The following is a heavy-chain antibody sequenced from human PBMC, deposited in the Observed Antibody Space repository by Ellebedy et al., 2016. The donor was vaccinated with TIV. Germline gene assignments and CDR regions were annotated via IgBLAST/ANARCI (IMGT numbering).Heavy chain of an antibody. CDR1: GFTFDDYG. J-gene: IGHJ4*02. Sequence: GGSLRLSCAASGFTFDDYGMSWVRQAPGKGLEWVSGINWNGGSTGYADSVKGRFTISRDNSKNSLYLQMNSLRAEDTAVYYCARDTTTVTAGYFDYWGQGTLVTVSS. D-gene: IGHD4-17*01. V-gene: IGHV3-20*04. CDR3: ARDTTTVTAGYFDY. CDR2: INWNGGST.